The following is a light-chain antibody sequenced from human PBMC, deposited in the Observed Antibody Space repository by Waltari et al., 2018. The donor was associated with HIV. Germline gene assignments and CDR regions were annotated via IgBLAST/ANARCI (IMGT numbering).Light chain of an antibody. J-gene: IGLJ2*01. Sequence: SYELTQPPSLSVSPGPTASITCPGDKLGDKYACWYQQKPGQSPVLVIYQDNKRPSGIPERFAGSNSGNTATLTISGTQAMDEADYHCQAWDSSTVVFGGGTKLTVL. V-gene: IGLV3-1*01. CDR2: QDN. CDR3: QAWDSSTVV. CDR1: KLGDKY.